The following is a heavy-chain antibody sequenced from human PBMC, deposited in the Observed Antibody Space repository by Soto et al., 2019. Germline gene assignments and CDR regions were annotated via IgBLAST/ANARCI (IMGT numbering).Heavy chain of an antibody. D-gene: IGHD2-15*01. CDR1: GYTFTRYT. V-gene: IGHV1-3*01. J-gene: IGHJ5*02. CDR2: INPDNGNT. CDR3: ARGIATGQLDP. Sequence: VASVKVSCKASGYTFTRYTMNWVRQAPGQRLEWMGWINPDNGNTKSSQKFQDRVIITRDTSASTAYMDLSSLRSEDMAVYYCARGIATGQLDPWGQGTLVTVSS.